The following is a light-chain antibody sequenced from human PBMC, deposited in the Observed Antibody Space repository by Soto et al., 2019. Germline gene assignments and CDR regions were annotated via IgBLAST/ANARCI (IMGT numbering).Light chain of an antibody. J-gene: IGKJ1*01. CDR3: PQYNNWWT. CDR1: QSVSNN. V-gene: IGKV3-15*01. Sequence: EIVMTQSPATLSVSPGERATLSCRASQSVSNNLAWYQKKPGQAPRLLIYGASTRATGIPARFSGSGSGTDLTLTISSLQSEDFAFYYCPQYNNWWTFGQGTRVDIK. CDR2: GAS.